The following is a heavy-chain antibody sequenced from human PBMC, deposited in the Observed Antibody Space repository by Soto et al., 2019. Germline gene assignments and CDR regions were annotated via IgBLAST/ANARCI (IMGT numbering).Heavy chain of an antibody. CDR3: AKDSEAYCGGDCYPLDV. D-gene: IGHD2-21*02. Sequence: EEQLLESGGGLVQPGGSLRLSCAASGFTFAGYAMSWVRQAPGKGLEWVAVISGSGGDTDYADSVKGRFTISRDNSKNTLYLQMNSLRAEDTAVYYCAKDSEAYCGGDCYPLDVWGQGTTVTVSS. CDR1: GFTFAGYA. J-gene: IGHJ6*02. V-gene: IGHV3-23*01. CDR2: ISGSGGDT.